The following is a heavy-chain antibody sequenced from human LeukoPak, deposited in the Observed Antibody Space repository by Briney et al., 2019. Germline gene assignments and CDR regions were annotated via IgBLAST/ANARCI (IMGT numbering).Heavy chain of an antibody. CDR3: AIAQYYYDSSGLLDPLDY. CDR1: GYTFTSYG. V-gene: IGHV1-18*01. CDR2: ISAYNGNT. J-gene: IGHJ4*02. D-gene: IGHD3-22*01. Sequence: ASVKVSCKASGYTFTSYGISWVRQAPGQGLEWMGWISAYNGNTNYAQKLQGRVTMTTDTSTSTAYMELRSLRSDDTAVYYCAIAQYYYDSSGLLDPLDYWGQGTLVTVSS.